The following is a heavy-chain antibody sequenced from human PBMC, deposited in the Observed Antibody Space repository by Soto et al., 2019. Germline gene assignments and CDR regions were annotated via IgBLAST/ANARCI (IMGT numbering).Heavy chain of an antibody. CDR2: INQCGST. D-gene: IGHD1-1*01. Sequence: QVQLQQWGAGLLKPSETLSLSCAVYGASFSGYYLNWIRQPPGKGLEWIGEINQCGSTNYSPSLTTRVTVSVDTSKTQISLRLNSVTAADTAVYYCARRVSGTGRYFDYWGQGTLVTVSS. J-gene: IGHJ4*02. CDR3: ARRVSGTGRYFDY. V-gene: IGHV4-34*02. CDR1: GASFSGYY.